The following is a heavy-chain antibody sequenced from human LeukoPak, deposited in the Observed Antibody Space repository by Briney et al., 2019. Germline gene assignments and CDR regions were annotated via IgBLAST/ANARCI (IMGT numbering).Heavy chain of an antibody. CDR2: ISGSGGST. V-gene: IGHV3-23*01. CDR1: GFTFSSYA. J-gene: IGHJ4*02. CDR3: ANSVAAAGTPFDY. Sequence: GGSLRPSCAASGFTFSSYAMSWVRQAPGKGLEWVSAISGSGGSTYYADSVKGRFTISRDNSKNTLYLQMNSLRAEDTAVYYCANSVAAAGTPFDYWGQGTLVTVSS. D-gene: IGHD6-13*01.